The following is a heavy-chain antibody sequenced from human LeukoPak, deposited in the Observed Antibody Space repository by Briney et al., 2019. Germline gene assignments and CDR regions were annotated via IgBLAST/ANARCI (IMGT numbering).Heavy chain of an antibody. CDR1: GFTFSSYG. J-gene: IGHJ5*02. Sequence: PGGSLRLSCAASGFTFSSYGMHWVRQAPGKGLEWVAFIRYDGSNKYYADSVKGRFTISRDNAKNSLYLQMNSLRAEDTAVYYCARGGSSPDPNWFDPWGQGTLVTVSS. V-gene: IGHV3-30*02. CDR3: ARGGSSPDPNWFDP. CDR2: IRYDGSNK. D-gene: IGHD6-6*01.